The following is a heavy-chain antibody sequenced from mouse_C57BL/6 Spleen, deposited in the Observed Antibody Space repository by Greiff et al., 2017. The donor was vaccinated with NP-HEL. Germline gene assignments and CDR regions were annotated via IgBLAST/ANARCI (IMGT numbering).Heavy chain of an antibody. V-gene: IGHV7-3*01. Sequence: EVKLMESGGGLVQPGGSLSLSCAASGFTFTDYYMSWVRQPPGQALEWLGFIRNKANGYTTEYSASVKGRFTISRDNSQSILYLQMNALRAEDSATYYCARYISRHAMDYWGQGTSVTVSS. CDR1: GFTFTDYY. CDR3: ARYISRHAMDY. J-gene: IGHJ4*01. CDR2: IRNKANGYTT.